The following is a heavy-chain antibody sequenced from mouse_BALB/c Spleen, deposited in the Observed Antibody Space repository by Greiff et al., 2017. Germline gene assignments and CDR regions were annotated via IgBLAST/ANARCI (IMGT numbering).Heavy chain of an antibody. V-gene: IGHV1-7*01. CDR2: INPSTGYT. CDR3: ARDAHYAMDY. Sequence: QVQLQQSGAELAKPGASVKMSCKASGYTFTSYWMHWVKQRPGQGLEWIGYINPSTGYTEYNQKFKDKATLTADKSSSTAYMQLSSLTSEDSAVYYCARDAHYAMDYWGKGTSVTVSS. CDR1: GYTFTSYW. J-gene: IGHJ4*01.